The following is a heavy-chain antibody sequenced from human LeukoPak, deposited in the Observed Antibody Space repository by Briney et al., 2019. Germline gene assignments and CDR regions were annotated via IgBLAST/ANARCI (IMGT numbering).Heavy chain of an antibody. CDR1: GFTVSSNY. D-gene: IGHD4-11*01. CDR3: ARVGGRGLGYSISYFAY. J-gene: IGHJ4*02. CDR2: IYSGGST. Sequence: PGGSLRLSCAASGFTVSSNYMSWVRQAPGKGLEWVSVIYSGGSTYYADYVKGRFTITRDNSKNTLFLQMNSLRADDTAVVYCARVGGRGLGYSISYFAYGGQGTRVTVSS. V-gene: IGHV3-53*01.